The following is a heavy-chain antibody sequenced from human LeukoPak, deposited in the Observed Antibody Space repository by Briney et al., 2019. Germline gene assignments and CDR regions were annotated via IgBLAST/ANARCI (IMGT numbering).Heavy chain of an antibody. Sequence: PSETLSLTCTVSGGSISSYYWSWIRQPPGKGLEWIGYIYYSGSTNYNPSLKSRVTISVDTSKNQFSLKLSSVTAADTAVYYCARSYDGSGTGPDAFDIWGQGTMVTVSS. CDR3: ARSYDGSGTGPDAFDI. J-gene: IGHJ3*02. CDR1: GGSISSYY. CDR2: IYYSGST. D-gene: IGHD3-22*01. V-gene: IGHV4-59*08.